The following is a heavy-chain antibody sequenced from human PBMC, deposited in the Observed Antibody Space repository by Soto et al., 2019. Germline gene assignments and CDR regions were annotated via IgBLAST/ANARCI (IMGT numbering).Heavy chain of an antibody. CDR1: RFTFRNYG. Sequence: EVDLVESGGGLVQSGGSLRLSCAASRFTFRNYGMNWVRQAPGKGLEWVSYIGIGSSTKYYADSVKGRFTISRDNAKNSLYLQMNSLRAEDTAVYYCARDQLYYNDISGRPLNAFDVWGQGTMVTVSS. V-gene: IGHV3-48*01. J-gene: IGHJ3*01. D-gene: IGHD3-22*01. CDR3: ARDQLYYNDISGRPLNAFDV. CDR2: IGIGSSTK.